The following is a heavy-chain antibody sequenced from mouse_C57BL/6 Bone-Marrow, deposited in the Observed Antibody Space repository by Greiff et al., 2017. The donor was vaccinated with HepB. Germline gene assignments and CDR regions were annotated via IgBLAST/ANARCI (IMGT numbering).Heavy chain of an antibody. V-gene: IGHV1-34*01. CDR1: GYTFTDYY. D-gene: IGHD1-1*01. CDR2: IYPNNGGN. CDR3: STHYYGSSYGDYAMDY. J-gene: IGHJ4*01. Sequence: VQLQQSGPELVKPGASVKMSCKASGYTFTDYYMHWVKQNHGKSLEWIGYIYPNNGGNGYNQKFKGKATLTVDKSCSTAYMELRSLTSEDSAVYYCSTHYYGSSYGDYAMDYWGQGTSVTVSS.